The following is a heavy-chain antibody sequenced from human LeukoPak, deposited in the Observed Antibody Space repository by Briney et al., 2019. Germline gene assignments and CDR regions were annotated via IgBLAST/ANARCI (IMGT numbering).Heavy chain of an antibody. CDR1: SGSISSSSYY. Sequence: SETLSLTCTVSSGSISSSSYYWGWIRQPPGKGLEWIGSIYYSGSTYYNPSLKSRVTISVDTSKNQFSLKLGSVTAADTAVYYCARDRAPHYYDSSGYSPYNWFDPWGQGTLVTVSS. V-gene: IGHV4-39*07. CDR3: ARDRAPHYYDSSGYSPYNWFDP. D-gene: IGHD3-22*01. J-gene: IGHJ5*02. CDR2: IYYSGST.